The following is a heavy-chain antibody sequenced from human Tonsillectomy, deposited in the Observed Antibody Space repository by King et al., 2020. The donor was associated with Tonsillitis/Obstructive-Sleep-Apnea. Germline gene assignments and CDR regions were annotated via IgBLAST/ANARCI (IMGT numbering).Heavy chain of an antibody. Sequence: VQLVESGGGLVKPGGSLRLSCAASGFTFSSYTMNWVRRAPGKGLEWVSSISSSSSYIYYADSMKGRFTISRDNAKNSLYLQMNSLRAKDTAVYYCARDLDCSGGSCPFDYWGQGTLVTVSS. CDR1: GFTFSSYT. CDR3: ARDLDCSGGSCPFDY. CDR2: ISSSSSYI. J-gene: IGHJ4*02. D-gene: IGHD2-15*01. V-gene: IGHV3-21*01.